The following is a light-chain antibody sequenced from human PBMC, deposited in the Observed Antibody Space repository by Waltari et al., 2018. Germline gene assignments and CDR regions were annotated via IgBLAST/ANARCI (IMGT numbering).Light chain of an antibody. CDR1: KLGDKY. Sequence: SYELTQPPSVSVSPGQTASITCSGDKLGDKYACWYQQKPGQSPVLVIYQASKRPSGIPERFSGSNSGNTAPLTISGTQAMDEADYYCQAWDSSLYVFGTGTKVTVL. CDR3: QAWDSSLYV. J-gene: IGLJ1*01. V-gene: IGLV3-1*01. CDR2: QAS.